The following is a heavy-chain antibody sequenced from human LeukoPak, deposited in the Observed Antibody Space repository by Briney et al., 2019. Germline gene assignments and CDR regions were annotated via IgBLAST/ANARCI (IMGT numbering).Heavy chain of an antibody. D-gene: IGHD6-19*01. CDR3: ARELFSGWYGGDY. CDR1: GFTFSSYS. Sequence: GGSLRLSCAASGFTFSSYSMNWVRQAPGKGLEWVSYISSSSSTIYYADSVKGRFTISRDNAKNSLYLQMNSLRAEVTAVYYCARELFSGWYGGDYWGQGTLVTVSS. J-gene: IGHJ4*02. V-gene: IGHV3-48*04. CDR2: ISSSSSTI.